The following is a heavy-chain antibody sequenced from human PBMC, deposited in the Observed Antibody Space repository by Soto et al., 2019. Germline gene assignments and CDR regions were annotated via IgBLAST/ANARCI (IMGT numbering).Heavy chain of an antibody. V-gene: IGHV4-34*01. D-gene: IGHD1-26*01. CDR3: ARAYGISDY. CDR1: GGSFSGYY. CDR2: INHSGST. Sequence: QVQLQQWGAGLLKPSETLSLTCADYGGSFSGYYWSWIRQPPGKGLEWIGEINHSGSTNYNPALKXRXTXXVDTSKNQFSLKLSSVTAADTAVYYCARAYGISDYWGQGTLVTVSS. J-gene: IGHJ4*02.